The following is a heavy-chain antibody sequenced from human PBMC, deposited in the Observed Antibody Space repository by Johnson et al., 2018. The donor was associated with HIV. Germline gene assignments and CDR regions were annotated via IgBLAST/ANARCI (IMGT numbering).Heavy chain of an antibody. Sequence: VQLVESGGGLVQPGRSLRLSCAASGFTFDDYAMHWVRQAPGKGLEWVSGISWNSGIIGYADSVKGRFTITRDNAKNSLYLQMKSLRAEDTDLYYCAKGQGYSYDLSSPFDIWGQGTMVTVSS. CDR3: AKGQGYSYDLSSPFDI. CDR1: GFTFDDYA. D-gene: IGHD5-18*01. V-gene: IGHV3-9*01. CDR2: ISWNSGII. J-gene: IGHJ3*02.